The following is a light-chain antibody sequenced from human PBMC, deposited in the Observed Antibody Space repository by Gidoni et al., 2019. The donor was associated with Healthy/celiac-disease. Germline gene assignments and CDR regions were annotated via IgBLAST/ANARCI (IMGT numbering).Light chain of an antibody. Sequence: EIVLTQSPGTLSLSPVERATLSCRASQSVSSSYVAWYQQKPGQAPRLLIYGASSRATGIPDRFSGSGSGTDFTLTSSRLEPEDFAVYYCQQYGSSPTFGQGTKVEIK. CDR2: GAS. V-gene: IGKV3-20*01. CDR3: QQYGSSPT. CDR1: QSVSSSY. J-gene: IGKJ1*01.